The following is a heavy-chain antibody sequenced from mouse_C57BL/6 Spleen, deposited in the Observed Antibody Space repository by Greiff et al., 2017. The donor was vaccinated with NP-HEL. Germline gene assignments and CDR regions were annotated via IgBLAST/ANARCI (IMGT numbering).Heavy chain of an antibody. CDR2: ISSGSSTI. D-gene: IGHD1-1*01. J-gene: IGHJ4*01. CDR3: ARNFITTVVATGAMDY. V-gene: IGHV5-17*01. CDR1: GFTFSDYG. Sequence: EVQGVESGGGLVKPGGSLKLSCAASGFTFSDYGMHWVRQAPEKGLEWVAYISSGSSTIYYADTVKGRFTISRDNAKNTLFLQMTSLRSEDTAMYYCARNFITTVVATGAMDYWGQGTSVTVSS.